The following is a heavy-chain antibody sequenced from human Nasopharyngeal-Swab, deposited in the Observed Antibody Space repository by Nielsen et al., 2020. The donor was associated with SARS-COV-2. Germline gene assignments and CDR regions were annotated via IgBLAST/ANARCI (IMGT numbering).Heavy chain of an antibody. V-gene: IGHV3-7*01. J-gene: IGHJ3*02. CDR2: IKQDGSEK. Sequence: WIRQPPGKGLEWVANIKQDGSEKYYVDSVKGRFTISRDNAKSSLYLQMNSLRAEDTAVYYCAKEGAFDIWGQGTMVTVSS. CDR3: AKEGAFDI.